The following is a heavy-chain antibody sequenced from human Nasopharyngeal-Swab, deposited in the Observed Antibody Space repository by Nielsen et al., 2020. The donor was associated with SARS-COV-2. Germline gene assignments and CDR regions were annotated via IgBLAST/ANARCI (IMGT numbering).Heavy chain of an antibody. CDR1: GYTFTSYA. CDR3: AAELIASGWYSGYYYGMDV. J-gene: IGHJ6*02. V-gene: IGHV1-3*01. Sequence: ASVKVSCKASGYTFTSYAMHWVRQAPGQRLEWMGWINAGNGNTKYSQKFQGRVTITADESTSTAYMELSSLRSEDTAVYYCAAELIASGWYSGYYYGMDVWGQGTTVTVSS. D-gene: IGHD6-19*01. CDR2: INAGNGNT.